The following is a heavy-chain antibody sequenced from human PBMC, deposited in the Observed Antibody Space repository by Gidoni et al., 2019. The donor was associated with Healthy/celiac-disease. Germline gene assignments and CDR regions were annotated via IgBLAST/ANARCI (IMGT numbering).Heavy chain of an antibody. J-gene: IGHJ6*02. V-gene: IGHV3-23*01. D-gene: IGHD2-2*01. CDR1: GFTFSSYA. Sequence: EVQLLESGGGLVQPGGSLRLSCVSSGFTFSSYAMRWVRQAPGKGREWFSAISGSGGSTYYADSVKGRFTISRDNSKNTLYLQMNSLRAEDTAVYYCAKTPGSSTSCPPYYYYYYGMDVWGQGTTVTVSS. CDR3: AKTPGSSTSCPPYYYYYYGMDV. CDR2: ISGSGGST.